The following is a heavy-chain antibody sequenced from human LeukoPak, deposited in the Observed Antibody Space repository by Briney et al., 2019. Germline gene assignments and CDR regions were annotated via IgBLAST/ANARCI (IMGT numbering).Heavy chain of an antibody. CDR3: AREEGGSSSWYDAFDI. V-gene: IGHV3-23*01. Sequence: GGSLRLSCAASGFTFTSYAMSWVRQAPGKGLEWVSSISGSGGGTYYADSVRGRFTISRDNSKKTLFLQMNSLRAEDTAVYYCAREEGGSSSWYDAFDIWGQGTMVTVSS. D-gene: IGHD6-13*01. CDR2: ISGSGGGT. J-gene: IGHJ3*02. CDR1: GFTFTSYA.